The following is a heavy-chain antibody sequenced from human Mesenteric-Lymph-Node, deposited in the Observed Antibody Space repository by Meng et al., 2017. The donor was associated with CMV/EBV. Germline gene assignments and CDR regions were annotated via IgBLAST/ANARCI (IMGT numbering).Heavy chain of an antibody. CDR1: GFTFSSYE. Sequence: SLKISCAAFGFTFSSYEFKWVRQAPGKGLEWVSYITSSGGNINYADSVKGRFTVSRDNTKNSLYLQMNSLRAEDTAVYYCARERSGGMDVWGQGTTVTVSS. CDR3: ARERSGGMDV. J-gene: IGHJ6*02. V-gene: IGHV3-48*03. CDR2: ITSSGGNI. D-gene: IGHD3-10*01.